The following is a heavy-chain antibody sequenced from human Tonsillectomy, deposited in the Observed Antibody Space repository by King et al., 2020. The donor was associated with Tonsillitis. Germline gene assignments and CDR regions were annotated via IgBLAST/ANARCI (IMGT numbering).Heavy chain of an antibody. CDR3: ARSELLGTTTFDY. D-gene: IGHD1-26*01. CDR1: GGSISSDY. J-gene: IGHJ4*02. Sequence: VQLQESGPGLVKPSETLSLTCTVSGGSISSDYWSWIRLTPGGGLEWIWYIYYCGNTKDIPSLKSRVTISADSPKNQFSLKLSSVTAADTAVYYCARSELLGTTTFDYWGQGTLVTVSS. V-gene: IGHV4-59*13. CDR2: IYYCGNT.